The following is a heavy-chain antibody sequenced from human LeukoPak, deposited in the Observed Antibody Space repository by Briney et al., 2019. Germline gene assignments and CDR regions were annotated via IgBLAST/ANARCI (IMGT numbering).Heavy chain of an antibody. CDR3: AKAGYCSGGSCYHNDY. D-gene: IGHD2-15*01. CDR1: GFTFSSYA. J-gene: IGHJ4*02. V-gene: IGHV3-23*01. Sequence: PGGSLRLSCAASGFTFSSYAMSWVRQAPGKGLEWVSAISGSGGSTSYADSVNGRFTISRDNSKNPLYLQMNSLRAEDTAVYYCAKAGYCSGGSCYHNDYWGQGTLVTVSS. CDR2: ISGSGGST.